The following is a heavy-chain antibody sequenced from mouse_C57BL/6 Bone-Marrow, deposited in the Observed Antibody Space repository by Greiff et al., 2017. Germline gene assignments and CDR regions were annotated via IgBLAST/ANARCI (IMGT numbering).Heavy chain of an antibody. Sequence: EVKLMESGAELVRPGASVKLSCTASGFNIKDDYMHWVKQRPEQGLEWIGWIDPENGDTEYASKFQGKATITADTSSNTAYLQLSSLTSEDTAVYYCTTAAYYYGSSYYAMDYWGQGTSVTVSS. D-gene: IGHD1-1*01. CDR1: GFNIKDDY. J-gene: IGHJ4*01. CDR2: IDPENGDT. V-gene: IGHV14-4*01. CDR3: TTAAYYYGSSYYAMDY.